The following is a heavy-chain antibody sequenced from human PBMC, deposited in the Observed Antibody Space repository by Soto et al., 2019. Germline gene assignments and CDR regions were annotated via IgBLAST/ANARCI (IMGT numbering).Heavy chain of an antibody. D-gene: IGHD3-9*01. CDR1: GFTFSSYA. Sequence: GGSLRLSCAASGFTFSSYAMSWVRQAPGKGLEWVSAISGSGGSTYYADSVKGRFTISRDNSKNTLYLQMNSLRAEDTAVYYCAIGRGYYDILTGYIAGYHMDVWGKGTTVTVSS. J-gene: IGHJ6*03. V-gene: IGHV3-23*01. CDR3: AIGRGYYDILTGYIAGYHMDV. CDR2: ISGSGGST.